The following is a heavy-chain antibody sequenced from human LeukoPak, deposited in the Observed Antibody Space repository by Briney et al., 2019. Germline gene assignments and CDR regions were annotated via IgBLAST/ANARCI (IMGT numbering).Heavy chain of an antibody. CDR2: IKQDGSEK. CDR3: ARGGLVGYCSGTSCYSWFDP. D-gene: IGHD2-2*03. Sequence: GGSLRLSCAASGFTFSSYWMSWVRQTPGKGLEWVANIKQDGSEKYYVDSVKGRFTISRDNAKNSLYLQMTSLRAKDTAVYYCARGGLVGYCSGTSCYSWFDPWGRGTLVTVSS. V-gene: IGHV3-7*04. CDR1: GFTFSSYW. J-gene: IGHJ5*02.